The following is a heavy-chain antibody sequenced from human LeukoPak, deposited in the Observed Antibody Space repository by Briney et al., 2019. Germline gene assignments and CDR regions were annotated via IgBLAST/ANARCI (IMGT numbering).Heavy chain of an antibody. J-gene: IGHJ6*02. Sequence: LGESLKISCKGSGYRFTRHWIGWVRQMPGKGLEWMGIIYPGDSDTRYNPSFQGQVTISADKSINTAYLQWSSLEASDTAMYYCARLPQEGYFSGVDVWGQGTTVVVSS. V-gene: IGHV5-51*01. CDR2: IYPGDSDT. CDR1: GYRFTRHW. CDR3: ARLPQEGYFSGVDV.